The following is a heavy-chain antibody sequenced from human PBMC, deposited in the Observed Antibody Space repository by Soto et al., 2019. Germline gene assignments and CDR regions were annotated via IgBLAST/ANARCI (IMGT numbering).Heavy chain of an antibody. CDR1: GGSVTNSSYY. D-gene: IGHD4-4*01. CDR2: VYYRGRS. V-gene: IGHV4-39*01. J-gene: IGHJ4*02. CDR3: VTQRTTVINDAYCDH. Sequence: SATLALTCTVSGGSVTNSSYYWGWIGQSPGKGLEWIGSVYYRGRSYSKSSVKSRVTISVDTSKNQFSLNLNSVTASDTAVYFCVTQRTTVINDAYCDHWGPGARGTVS.